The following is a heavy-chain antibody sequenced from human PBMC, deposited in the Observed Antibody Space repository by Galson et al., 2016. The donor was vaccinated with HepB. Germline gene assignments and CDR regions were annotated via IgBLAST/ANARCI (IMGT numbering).Heavy chain of an antibody. CDR1: GGSFSSNGHY. CDR3: VSQIEGIARDVDY. J-gene: IGHJ4*02. V-gene: IGHV4-39*01. D-gene: IGHD3-10*01. CDR2: VYYGGST. Sequence: ETLSLTCSVSGGSFSSNGHYWGWIRQPPGGGLEWIVSVYYGGSTYYTPSLKSRVTIPVDTSKNQFSLNLHSVTAADTSVYYCVSQIEGIARDVDYWGQGSLVTVS.